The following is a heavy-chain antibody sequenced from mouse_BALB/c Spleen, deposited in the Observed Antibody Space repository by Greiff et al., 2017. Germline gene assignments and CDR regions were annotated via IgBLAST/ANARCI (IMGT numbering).Heavy chain of an antibody. V-gene: IGHV3-2*02. J-gene: IGHJ4*01. Sequence: EVKLVESGPGLVKPSQSLSLTCTVTGYSITSDYAWNWIRQFPGNKLEWMGYISYSGSTSYNPSLKSRISITRDTSKNQFFLQLNSVTTEDTATYYCARGGGTDAMDYWGQGTSVTVSS. CDR1: GYSITSDYA. CDR2: ISYSGST. CDR3: ARGGGTDAMDY.